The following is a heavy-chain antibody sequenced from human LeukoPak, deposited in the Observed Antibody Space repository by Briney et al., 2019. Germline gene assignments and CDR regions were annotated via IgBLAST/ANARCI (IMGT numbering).Heavy chain of an antibody. Sequence: SGTLSLTCAVSGGSISSSNWWSWVRQPPGKGLEWIGEIYHSGSTNYNPSLKSRVTISVDKSKNQFSLKLSSVTAADTAVYYCARVDSSGWYPSYFDYWGQGTLVTVSS. CDR2: IYHSGST. CDR3: ARVDSSGWYPSYFDY. V-gene: IGHV4-4*02. J-gene: IGHJ4*02. CDR1: GGSISSSNW. D-gene: IGHD6-19*01.